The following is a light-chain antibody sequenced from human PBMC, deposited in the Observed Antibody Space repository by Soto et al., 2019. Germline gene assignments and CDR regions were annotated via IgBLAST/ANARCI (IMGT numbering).Light chain of an antibody. Sequence: EIVLTQSPGTLSLSPGDSATLSCRASESVSSNLAWYQQRPGQAPRLLIYGASTRATDTPVRFRGSGSGTEFTLTISSLEPEDFAVYYCQQRSNWPPITFGQGTRLEIK. CDR2: GAS. V-gene: IGKV3-11*01. CDR3: QQRSNWPPIT. J-gene: IGKJ5*01. CDR1: ESVSSN.